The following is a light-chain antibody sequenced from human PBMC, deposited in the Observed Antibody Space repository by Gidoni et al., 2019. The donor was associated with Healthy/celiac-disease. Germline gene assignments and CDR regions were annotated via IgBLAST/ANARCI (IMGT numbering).Light chain of an antibody. Sequence: DIVMTQSPDSMAVSLGERATINCKSSQRVLYSSNNKNYLAWYLQKPGQPPKLLIYGASTRESGVPDRFSGSGSGTDFTLTISSLQAEDVAVYYCQQYYSTPPWTFGQGTKVEIK. V-gene: IGKV4-1*01. J-gene: IGKJ1*01. CDR2: GAS. CDR1: QRVLYSSNNKNY. CDR3: QQYYSTPPWT.